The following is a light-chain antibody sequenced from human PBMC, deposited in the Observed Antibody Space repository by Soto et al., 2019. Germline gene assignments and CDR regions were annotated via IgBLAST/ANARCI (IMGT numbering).Light chain of an antibody. CDR1: SSDIGGYNY. Sequence: QSALTQPASVSGSPGQSITLSCTGSSSDIGGYNYVSWYQQHPGKAPKLLIYDVTYRPSRISDRFSGSKSGNTASLTISGLQPDDEADYYCSSYGASSTLFGGGTQLTVL. CDR2: DVT. V-gene: IGLV2-14*03. CDR3: SSYGASSTL. J-gene: IGLJ2*01.